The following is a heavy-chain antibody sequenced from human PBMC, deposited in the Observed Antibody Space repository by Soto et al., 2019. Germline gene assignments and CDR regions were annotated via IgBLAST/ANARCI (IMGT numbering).Heavy chain of an antibody. D-gene: IGHD3-22*01. CDR3: VTYYYDSSGYDAFDI. CDR2: IRSKANSYAT. Sequence: HPVGSLRLSCAASGFTFSGSAMHWVRQASGKGLEWVGRIRSKANSYATAYAASVKGRFTISRDDSKNTAYLQMNSLKTEDTAVYYCVTYYYDSSGYDAFDIWGQGTMVTVSS. CDR1: GFTFSGSA. J-gene: IGHJ3*02. V-gene: IGHV3-73*01.